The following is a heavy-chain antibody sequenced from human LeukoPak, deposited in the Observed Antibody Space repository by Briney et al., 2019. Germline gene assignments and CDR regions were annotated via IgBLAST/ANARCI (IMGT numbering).Heavy chain of an antibody. V-gene: IGHV4-34*01. CDR3: ARGPVAGPEYFQH. Sequence: SETLSLTCAVYGGSFSGYYWSWIRQPPGKGLEWIGEINHSGSTNYNPSLKSRVTISVDTSKNQFSLKLSSVTAADTAVYYCARGPVAGPEYFQHWGQGTLVTVSS. J-gene: IGHJ1*01. D-gene: IGHD6-19*01. CDR1: GGSFSGYY. CDR2: INHSGST.